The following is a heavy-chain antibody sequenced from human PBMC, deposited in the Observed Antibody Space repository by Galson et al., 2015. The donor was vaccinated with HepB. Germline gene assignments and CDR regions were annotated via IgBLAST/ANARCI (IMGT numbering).Heavy chain of an antibody. CDR2: IGWADDK. CDR3: ARIRWGVGATNAAFDY. D-gene: IGHD1-26*01. V-gene: IGHV2-70*11. CDR1: GFSLSTSGMC. J-gene: IGHJ4*02. Sequence: PALVKPTQTLTLTCTFSGFSLSTSGMCVSWIRQPPGKALEWLARIGWADDKYYSTSLKTRLTISKDTSKNQVVLTMTNMDPVDTATYYCARIRWGVGATNAAFDYWGQGTLVTVSS.